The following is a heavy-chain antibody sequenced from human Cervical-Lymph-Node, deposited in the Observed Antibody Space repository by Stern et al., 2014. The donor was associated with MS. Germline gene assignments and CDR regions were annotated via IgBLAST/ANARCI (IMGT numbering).Heavy chain of an antibody. J-gene: IGHJ3*02. CDR1: GYTFTSYG. CDR3: ARGLLGSENAFDI. Sequence: VQLVESRAEVKKPGASVKVSCKASGYTFTSYGISWVRQAPGQGLEWMAWINAYNGNTNYAQKLQCRVTMSTDTSTSTADMERRSLSANDTAVYYCARGLLGSENAFDIWGQGTMVTVSS. CDR2: INAYNGNT. D-gene: IGHD2-15*01. V-gene: IGHV1-18*01.